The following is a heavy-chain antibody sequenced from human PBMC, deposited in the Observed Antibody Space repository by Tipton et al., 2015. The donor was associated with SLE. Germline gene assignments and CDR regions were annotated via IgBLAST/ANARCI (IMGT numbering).Heavy chain of an antibody. CDR2: ISSSGTII. V-gene: IGHV3-11*01. J-gene: IGHJ6*03. Sequence: SLRLSCAAPGFTFKNYYMSWIRQAPGKGLEWVSYISSSGTIIYYADSVKGRFTVSRDSDSLYLQMNSLGVEDTAVYYCARHPFYYYYMDVWGRGTSVTVSS. CDR3: ARHPFYYYYMDV. CDR1: GFTFKNYY.